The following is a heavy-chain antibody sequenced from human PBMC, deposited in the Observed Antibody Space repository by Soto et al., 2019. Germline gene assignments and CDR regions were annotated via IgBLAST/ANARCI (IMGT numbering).Heavy chain of an antibody. J-gene: IGHJ4*02. CDR1: GFTFSDFE. CDR3: ARRTGTAPRFDY. D-gene: IGHD1-7*01. V-gene: IGHV3-30-3*01. Sequence: QVQLVESGGGVVQPGRSLRLSCSASGFTFSDFEMYWVRQAPGKGLDWVSFISYAGSNQYYAGSVKGRFTVSRDNSKNTLFLLMHSLRPEDTAVYFSARRTGTAPRFDYWGQGTRVTVSS. CDR2: ISYAGSNQ.